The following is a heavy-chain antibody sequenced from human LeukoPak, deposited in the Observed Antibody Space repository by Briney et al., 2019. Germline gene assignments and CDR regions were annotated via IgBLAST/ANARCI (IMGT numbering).Heavy chain of an antibody. J-gene: IGHJ4*02. D-gene: IGHD3-3*01. CDR1: GGSISSYY. Sequence: PSETLSLTCTVSGGSISSYYWSWIRQPPGKGLEWIGYIYYSGSTNYNPSLKSRVTISVDTSKNQFSLKLSSVTAADTAVYYCARVHYDFWSGYLEPAQYFDYWGQGTLVTVSS. CDR2: IYYSGST. V-gene: IGHV4-59*01. CDR3: ARVHYDFWSGYLEPAQYFDY.